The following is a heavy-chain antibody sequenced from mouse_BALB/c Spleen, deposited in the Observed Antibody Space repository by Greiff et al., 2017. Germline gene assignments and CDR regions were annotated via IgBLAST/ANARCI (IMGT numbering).Heavy chain of an antibody. J-gene: IGHJ4*01. CDR1: GFNIKDTY. CDR3: YYSMITTSLYDVDY. Sequence: VQLQQSGAELVKPGASVKLSCTASGFNIKDTYMHWVKQRPEQGLEWIGRIGPANGNTKYDPKFQGKATITADTSSNTAYLQLSSLTSEDTAVYYCYYSMITTSLYDVDYWGQGTSVTVSS. V-gene: IGHV14-3*02. CDR2: IGPANGNT. D-gene: IGHD2-4*01.